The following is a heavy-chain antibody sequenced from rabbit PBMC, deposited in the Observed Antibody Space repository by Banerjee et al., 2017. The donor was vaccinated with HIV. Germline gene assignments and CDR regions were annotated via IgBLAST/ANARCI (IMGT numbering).Heavy chain of an antibody. CDR3: ARDLAGVIGWNFNL. Sequence: QEQLVESGGGLVQPEGTLTLTCKASGFDFSSNAMCWFRQAPGKGLELIACIYAGSSGRTWYASWVNGRFTISKTSSTTVTLQMTSLTAADTATYFCARDLAGVIGWNFNLWGQGTLVTVS. CDR1: GFDFSSNA. D-gene: IGHD4-1*01. V-gene: IGHV1S45*01. J-gene: IGHJ4*01. CDR2: IYAGSSGRT.